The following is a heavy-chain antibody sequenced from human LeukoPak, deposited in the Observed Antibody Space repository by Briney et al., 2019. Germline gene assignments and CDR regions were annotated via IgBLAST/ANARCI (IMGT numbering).Heavy chain of an antibody. CDR3: TTGYIYFDY. V-gene: IGHV3-49*04. D-gene: IGHD5-18*01. CDR2: IRSKAYGGTT. Sequence: PGRSLRLSCTASGFTFGNYAMSWVRQAPGKGLEWVGFIRSKAYGGTTEYAASVKGRFTISRDDSKSIAYLQMNSLKTEDTAVYCCTTGYIYFDYWGQGTLVTVSS. J-gene: IGHJ4*02. CDR1: GFTFGNYA.